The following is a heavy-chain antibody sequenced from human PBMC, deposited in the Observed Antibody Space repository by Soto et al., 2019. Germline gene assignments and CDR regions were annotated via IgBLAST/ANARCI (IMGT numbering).Heavy chain of an antibody. D-gene: IGHD3-22*01. CDR3: ARAPGDYYSDSSGFDP. CDR1: GFTFSSYA. Sequence: QVQLVESGGGVVQPGRSLRLSCAASGFTFSSYAMHWVRQAPGKGLEWVAGISYDGGNKYYADSVKGRFTISRDNSKTTLYLQMNSLRAEDTAVYYCARAPGDYYSDSSGFDPWGKGSLVTVCS. J-gene: IGHJ5*02. CDR2: ISYDGGNK. V-gene: IGHV3-30-3*01.